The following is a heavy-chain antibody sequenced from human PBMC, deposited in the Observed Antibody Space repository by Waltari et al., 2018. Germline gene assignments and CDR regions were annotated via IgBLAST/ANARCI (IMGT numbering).Heavy chain of an antibody. V-gene: IGHV3-23*04. CDR3: AAGIAVAGTFDY. Sequence: EVQLVESGGGLVQPGGSLRLSCAASGFTFSSYAMSWVRQAPGKGLEWVSAISGRVGITYYADSVKGRFTISRDNSKNTLYLQMNSLRAEDTAVYYCAAGIAVAGTFDYWGQGTLVTVSS. J-gene: IGHJ4*02. CDR1: GFTFSSYA. CDR2: ISGRVGIT. D-gene: IGHD6-19*01.